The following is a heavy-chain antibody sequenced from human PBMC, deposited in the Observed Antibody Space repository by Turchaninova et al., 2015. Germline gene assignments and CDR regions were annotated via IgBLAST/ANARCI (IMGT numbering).Heavy chain of an antibody. CDR2: IKHEGSEK. J-gene: IGHJ3*02. CDR1: GFHFGTYW. CDR3: ARDRYTGKVGVFDI. Sequence: EVHMVGSGGGWVQPGGSVRLSWVACGFHFGTYWRNWVRQAPGKGLEWVANIKHEGSEKYYADSVKGRFTISRDNVKNLLYLQMNNLRAEDTALYYCARDRYTGKVGVFDIWGQGTMVTVSS. V-gene: IGHV3-7*01. D-gene: IGHD1-1*01.